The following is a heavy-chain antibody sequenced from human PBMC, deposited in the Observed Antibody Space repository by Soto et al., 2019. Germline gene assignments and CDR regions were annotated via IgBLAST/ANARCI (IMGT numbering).Heavy chain of an antibody. CDR2: ISSTTNYI. V-gene: IGHV3-21*01. Sequence: GGSLRLSCAASGFTFTRYSINWVRQAPGKGLEWVSSISSTTNYIYYADSMKGRFTVSRDNAKNSVYLEMNSLSAEDTAVYYCARESEDLTSNFDYWGQGTLVTVSS. J-gene: IGHJ4*02. CDR3: ARESEDLTSNFDY. CDR1: GFTFTRYS.